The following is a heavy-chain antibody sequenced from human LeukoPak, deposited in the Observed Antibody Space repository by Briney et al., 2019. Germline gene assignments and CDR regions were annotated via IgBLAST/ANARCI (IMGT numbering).Heavy chain of an antibody. Sequence: GGSLRLSCAASGFTFSSYSMNWVRQAPGKGLEWVSSISSSSYIYYADSVKGRSTISRDNAKNSLYLQMNSLRAEDTAVYYCARDLCSGGSCLDFDYWGQGTLVTVSS. CDR2: ISSSSYI. V-gene: IGHV3-21*01. J-gene: IGHJ4*02. D-gene: IGHD2-15*01. CDR3: ARDLCSGGSCLDFDY. CDR1: GFTFSSYS.